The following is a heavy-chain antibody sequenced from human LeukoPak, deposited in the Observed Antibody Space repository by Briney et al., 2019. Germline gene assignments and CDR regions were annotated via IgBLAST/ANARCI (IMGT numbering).Heavy chain of an antibody. Sequence: GGSLRLSCATSGFTFSNYWMHWVRQAPGKGRVWVSHINSDGSSTRYADSVKGRFTISRDNAKNTVHLQMNSLRAEDTAVYYCAKVGSSGLEGYYYGMDVWGQGTTVTVSS. D-gene: IGHD3-22*01. J-gene: IGHJ6*02. V-gene: IGHV3-74*01. CDR1: GFTFSNYW. CDR3: AKVGSSGLEGYYYGMDV. CDR2: INSDGSST.